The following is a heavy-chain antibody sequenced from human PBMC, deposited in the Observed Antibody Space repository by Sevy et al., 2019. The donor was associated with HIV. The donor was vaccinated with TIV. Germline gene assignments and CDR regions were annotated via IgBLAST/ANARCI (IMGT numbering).Heavy chain of an antibody. D-gene: IGHD2-15*01. CDR1: GFTFDDYA. Sequence: GGSLRLSCAASGFTFDDYAMHWVRQAPGKGLEWVSGISWNSGSIGYADSVKGRFTISRDNAKNSLYRQMNSLRAEDTALYYCAKALKIGAATPYFQHWGQGTLVTVSS. V-gene: IGHV3-9*01. J-gene: IGHJ1*01. CDR3: AKALKIGAATPYFQH. CDR2: ISWNSGSI.